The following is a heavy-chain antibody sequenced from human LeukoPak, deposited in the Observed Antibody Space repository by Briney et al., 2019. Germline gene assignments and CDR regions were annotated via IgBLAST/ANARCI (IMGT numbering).Heavy chain of an antibody. CDR2: INTDGSST. D-gene: IGHD2-2*01. V-gene: IGHV3-74*01. Sequence: PGGSLRLSCAASGFTFSSYWVHWVRQAPGKGLVWVSRINTDGSSTSYADSVKGRFTISRDNAKNTLYLQMNSLRAEDTAVYYCAKDRGAYQRFDYWGQGTLVTVSS. CDR3: AKDRGAYQRFDY. CDR1: GFTFSSYW. J-gene: IGHJ4*02.